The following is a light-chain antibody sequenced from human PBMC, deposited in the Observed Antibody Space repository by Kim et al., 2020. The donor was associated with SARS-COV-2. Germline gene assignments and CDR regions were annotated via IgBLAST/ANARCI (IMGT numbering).Light chain of an antibody. CDR1: QSVSSY. Sequence: SLSPGDCATLSCRASQSVSSYLAGYQQKPGQAPRLLIYDTSNRATGIPARFSASGSGTDFTLTISSLEPEDFGVYYCQHRSDLWTFGQGTKVDIK. CDR2: DTS. CDR3: QHRSDLWT. V-gene: IGKV3-11*01. J-gene: IGKJ1*01.